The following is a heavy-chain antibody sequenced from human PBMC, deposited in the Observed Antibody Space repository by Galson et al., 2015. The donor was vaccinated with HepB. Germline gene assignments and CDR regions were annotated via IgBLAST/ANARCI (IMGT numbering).Heavy chain of an antibody. J-gene: IGHJ6*01. CDR1: GDSVSSNSAA. D-gene: IGHD6-19*01. Sequence: CAISGDSVSSNSAAWNWIRQSPSRGLEWLGRTYYRSKWYNDYAVSVKSRITINPDTSKNQFSLQLNSVTPEDTAVYYCARVPFIGGWYSERGHGMDVWGQGTTVTVSS. V-gene: IGHV6-1*01. CDR3: ARVPFIGGWYSERGHGMDV. CDR2: TYYRSKWYN.